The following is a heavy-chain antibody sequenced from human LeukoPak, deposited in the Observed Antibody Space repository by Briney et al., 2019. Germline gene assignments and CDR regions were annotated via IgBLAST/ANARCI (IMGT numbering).Heavy chain of an antibody. CDR3: VRGGCGKNCPTQYFDY. D-gene: IGHD2-21*01. V-gene: IGHV3-48*01. Sequence: PGESLRLSCAASGFTFSLYSMNWVRQAPGKGLEWLSYIDRDNDPIHYADSVKGRFIVSRDNAKNSVWLQMNSLSAEDTAVYYCVRGGCGKNCPTQYFDYWGQGMLGPVSP. J-gene: IGHJ4*02. CDR2: IDRDNDPI. CDR1: GFTFSLYS.